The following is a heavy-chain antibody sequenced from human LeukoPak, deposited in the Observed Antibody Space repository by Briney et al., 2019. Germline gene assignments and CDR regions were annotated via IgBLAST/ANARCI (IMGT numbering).Heavy chain of an antibody. CDR1: GFTFSSYD. CDR2: ISVGGGST. CDR3: AKGDSSPFDY. D-gene: IGHD6-13*01. Sequence: PGGSVSLSCAPSGFTFSSYDMTWVRHAPGGGREWVSAISVGGGSTYYADSVKDRFTISRDNSKNTLYLRMNSLRTEDTAVYYCAKGDSSPFDYWGHGTLVTVSS. J-gene: IGHJ4*01. V-gene: IGHV3-23*01.